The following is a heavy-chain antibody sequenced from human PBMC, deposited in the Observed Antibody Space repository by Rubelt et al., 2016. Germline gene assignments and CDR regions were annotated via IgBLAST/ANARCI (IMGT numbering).Heavy chain of an antibody. Sequence: QVQLQESGPGLVKPSETLSLTCTVSGGSISSYYWSWIRQPPGKGLEWIGSIYYSGSTYYNPSLESRVTISVDTSKNQFALKLSLVAAAGPAVYYCGRQGGSSGWYPFDYWGQGTLVTVSS. J-gene: IGHJ4*02. CDR1: GGSISSYY. CDR3: GRQGGSSGWYPFDY. V-gene: IGHV4-59*05. D-gene: IGHD6-19*01. CDR2: IYYSGST.